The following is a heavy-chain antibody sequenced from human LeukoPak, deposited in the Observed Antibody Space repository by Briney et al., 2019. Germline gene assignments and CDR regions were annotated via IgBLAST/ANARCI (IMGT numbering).Heavy chain of an antibody. J-gene: IGHJ4*02. V-gene: IGHV5-51*01. D-gene: IGHD4-17*01. Sequence: HGESLKISCKGSGYRFTSYWIGWVRQMPGKGLEWMGIIYPGDSDIRYSPSFQGQVTISADKSISTAYLQWSSLKASDTAMYYCPRHLNRCLQPDYFHSWGPGTLVPVSP. CDR3: PRHLNRCLQPDYFHS. CDR2: IYPGDSDI. CDR1: GYRFTSYW.